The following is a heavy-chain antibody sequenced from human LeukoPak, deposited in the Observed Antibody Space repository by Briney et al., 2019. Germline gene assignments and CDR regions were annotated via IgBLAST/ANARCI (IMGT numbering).Heavy chain of an antibody. CDR3: AKDDAWLRFGE. J-gene: IGHJ4*02. Sequence: GGSLRLSCAASGFTFSSYSMNWVRQAPGKGLEWVSFISSSGSYIYYADSVKGRFTISRDNSKNTLYLEVISLTAEDTAVYYCAKDDAWLRFGEWSQGTLVTVSS. V-gene: IGHV3-21*04. D-gene: IGHD3-10*01. CDR2: ISSSGSYI. CDR1: GFTFSSYS.